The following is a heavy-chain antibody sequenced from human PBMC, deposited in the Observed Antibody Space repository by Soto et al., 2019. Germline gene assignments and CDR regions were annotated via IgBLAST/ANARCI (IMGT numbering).Heavy chain of an antibody. CDR1: GGSISSYY. V-gene: IGHV4-4*07. CDR3: ARDSPLVRGVYRWHNWFDP. D-gene: IGHD3-10*01. CDR2: IYTSGST. Sequence: ASETLSLTCTVSGGSISSYYWSWIRQPACKGLEWIGRIYTSGSTNYNPSLKSRVTMSVDTSKNQFSLKLSSVTAADTAVYYCARDSPLVRGVYRWHNWFDPWGQGTLVTVSS. J-gene: IGHJ5*02.